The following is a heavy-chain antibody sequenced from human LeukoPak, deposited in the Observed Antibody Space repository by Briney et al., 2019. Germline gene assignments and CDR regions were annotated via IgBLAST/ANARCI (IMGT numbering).Heavy chain of an antibody. Sequence: GASVKVSCKVSGYTLTELSMHWVRQAPGQGLEWMGIINPTGGSTSYAQKFQGRVTMTRDTSTSTVYMELSSLRSEDTAVYYCARERGPTIFGVVIRYYYYMDVWGKGTTVTVSS. CDR2: INPTGGST. V-gene: IGHV1-46*01. CDR3: ARERGPTIFGVVIRYYYYMDV. CDR1: GYTLTELS. J-gene: IGHJ6*03. D-gene: IGHD3-3*01.